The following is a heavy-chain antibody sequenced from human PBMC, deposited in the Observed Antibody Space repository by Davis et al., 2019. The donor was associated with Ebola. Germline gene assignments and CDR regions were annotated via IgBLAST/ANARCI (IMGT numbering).Heavy chain of an antibody. Sequence: GGSLRLSCAASGFTFSSYWMHWVRQAPGKGLEWVATIKQDGSEKSYVDSVKGRFTISRDNAKNSLYLQLNNLRSEDTAVYHCTRLLRASSSSLWGQGTLVTVSS. CDR1: GFTFSSYW. V-gene: IGHV3-7*03. J-gene: IGHJ4*02. CDR2: IKQDGSEK. D-gene: IGHD6-13*01. CDR3: TRLLRASSSSL.